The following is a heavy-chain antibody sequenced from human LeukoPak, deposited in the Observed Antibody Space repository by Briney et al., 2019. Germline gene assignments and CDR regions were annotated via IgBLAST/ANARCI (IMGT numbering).Heavy chain of an antibody. CDR1: GFTFSSYA. D-gene: IGHD6-13*01. Sequence: GRSLRLSCAASGFTFSSYAMHWVRQAPGKGLGWVAVISYDGSNKYYADSVKGRFTISRDNSKNTLYLQMNSLRAEDTAVYYCARDGPSSPRGLTTYYFDYWGQGTLVTVSS. CDR2: ISYDGSNK. CDR3: ARDGPSSPRGLTTYYFDY. J-gene: IGHJ4*02. V-gene: IGHV3-30*04.